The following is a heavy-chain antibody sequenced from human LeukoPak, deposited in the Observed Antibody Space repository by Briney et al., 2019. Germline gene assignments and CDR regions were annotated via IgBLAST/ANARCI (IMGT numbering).Heavy chain of an antibody. CDR3: ARGRSGYPVALNY. V-gene: IGHV4-59*08. D-gene: IGHD3-3*01. CDR1: GGSISSYY. J-gene: IGHJ4*02. Sequence: SETLSLTCTVSGGSISSYYWSWIRQPPGKGLEWIGYIYYSGSTNYNPSLKSRVTVSVDTSKNKFSLKLSSVTAADTAVYYCARGRSGYPVALNYWGQGTLVTVSS. CDR2: IYYSGST.